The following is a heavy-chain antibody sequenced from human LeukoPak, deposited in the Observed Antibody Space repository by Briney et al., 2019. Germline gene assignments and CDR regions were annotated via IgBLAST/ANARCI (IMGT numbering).Heavy chain of an antibody. CDR1: GFIFRNFA. D-gene: IGHD2/OR15-2a*01. CDR3: AKDLRPIVVLSSYYCYGMDV. J-gene: IGHJ6*02. CDR2: ISSSGGGT. V-gene: IGHV3-23*01. Sequence: PGGSLRLSCVASGFIFRNFAMSWVRQAPGKGLEWVSAISSSGGGTYYADSVKGRFTITRDNSKNTLDLQMTSLRAEDSAAYYCAKDLRPIVVLSSYYCYGMDVWGQGTTVTVSS.